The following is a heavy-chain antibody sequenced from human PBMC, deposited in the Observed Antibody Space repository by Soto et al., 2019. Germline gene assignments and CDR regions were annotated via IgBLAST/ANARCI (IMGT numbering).Heavy chain of an antibody. CDR3: ARDTAPHYYGSGSYYYGMDV. V-gene: IGHV1-69*06. CDR1: GGTFSSYA. D-gene: IGHD3-10*01. J-gene: IGHJ6*02. CDR2: IIPIFGTA. Sequence: SVKVSCKASGGTFSSYAISWVRRAPGQGLEWMGGIIPIFGTANYAQKFQGRVTITADKSTSTAYMELSSLRSEDTAVYYCARDTAPHYYGSGSYYYGMDVWGQGTTVTVSS.